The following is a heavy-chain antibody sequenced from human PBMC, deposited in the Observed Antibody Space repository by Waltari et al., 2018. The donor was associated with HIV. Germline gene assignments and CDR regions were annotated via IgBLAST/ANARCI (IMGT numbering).Heavy chain of an antibody. J-gene: IGHJ6*02. CDR1: GFTFRRYW. V-gene: IGHV3-7*01. CDR3: GRGGGGMDV. CDR2: TTRDGSEE. Sequence: EVQLVESGGGMVQPGGCMSLSCAGSGFTFRRYWLSWSRQSPGKGLKDEANTTRDGSEEYYVASLKRRFTISRKNAKNLLCLEMSGMRAGDAALYYGGRGGGGMDVWGQGTTVTVSS. D-gene: IGHD3-10*01.